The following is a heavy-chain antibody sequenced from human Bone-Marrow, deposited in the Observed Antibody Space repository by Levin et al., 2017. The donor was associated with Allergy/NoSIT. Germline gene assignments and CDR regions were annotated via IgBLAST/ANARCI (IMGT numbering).Heavy chain of an antibody. Sequence: GGSLRLSCTASGFTFGDYAMSWFRQAPGKGLEWVGFIRSKAFGGTTEYAASVKGRFTISRDDSKSIAYLQMNSLKTEDTAVYFCTRDRDDYVWVSYGTYDYYYYMDVWGKGTTVTVSS. J-gene: IGHJ6*03. CDR2: IRSKAFGGTT. CDR3: TRDRDDYVWVSYGTYDYYYYMDV. CDR1: GFTFGDYA. D-gene: IGHD3-16*01. V-gene: IGHV3-49*03.